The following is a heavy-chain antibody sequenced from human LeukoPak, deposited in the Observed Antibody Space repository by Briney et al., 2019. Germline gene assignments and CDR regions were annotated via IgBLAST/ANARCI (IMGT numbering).Heavy chain of an antibody. Sequence: SETLSLTSTVSGGCISSYYWSWIRQPPGKGLEWIVFIYYSGSTNYNPSLKSRVTMSLDTSKNQFSLKLSSVTDADTAVYYCARYSSGWWYFDYWGQGTLVTVSS. D-gene: IGHD6-19*01. CDR2: IYYSGST. CDR3: ARYSSGWWYFDY. J-gene: IGHJ4*02. V-gene: IGHV4-59*08. CDR1: GGCISSYY.